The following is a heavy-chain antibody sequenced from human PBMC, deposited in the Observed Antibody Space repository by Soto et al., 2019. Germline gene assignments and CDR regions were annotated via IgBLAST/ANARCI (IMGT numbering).Heavy chain of an antibody. CDR3: AKGDSSGWYGLFDY. CDR1: GFTFDDYA. CDR2: ISWNSGSI. D-gene: IGHD6-19*01. J-gene: IGHJ4*02. Sequence: EVQLVESGGGLVQPGRSLRLSCAASGFTFDDYAMHWVRQAPGKGLEWVSGISWNSGSIGYADSVKGRFTISRDNAKNSLYLQMNSLGAEDTALYYCAKGDSSGWYGLFDYWGQGTLVTVSS. V-gene: IGHV3-9*01.